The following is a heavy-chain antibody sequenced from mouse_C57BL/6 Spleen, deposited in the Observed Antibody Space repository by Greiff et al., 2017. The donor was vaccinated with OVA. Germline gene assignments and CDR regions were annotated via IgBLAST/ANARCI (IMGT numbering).Heavy chain of an antibody. Sequence: EVKLQESGPSLVRPSPTLSLTCTVTGFSINSDCYWIWIRQFPGNKLEYIGYTFYSGITYYNPSLESRTYITLDTSKNQFSLKLSSVTTEDTATYYCWRGTVAWYVDVWGTGTTVTVAS. CDR1: GFSINSDCY. V-gene: IGHV3-3*01. CDR2: TFYSGIT. J-gene: IGHJ1*03. D-gene: IGHD1-1*01. CDR3: WRGTVAWYVDV.